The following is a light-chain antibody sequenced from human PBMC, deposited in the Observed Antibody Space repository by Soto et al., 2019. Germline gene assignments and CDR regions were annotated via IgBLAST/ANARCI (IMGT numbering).Light chain of an antibody. Sequence: EIVLTQSPGTLSLSPGERATLSCRASQSVSSNYLAWYQQKPGQAPRLLIYGASSRATGIPDRFSGSESGTDFTLSISRLEPEDFAVYYCQHYGNSLPWTFGQGTKVEIK. V-gene: IGKV3-20*01. CDR1: QSVSSNY. CDR3: QHYGNSLPWT. CDR2: GAS. J-gene: IGKJ1*01.